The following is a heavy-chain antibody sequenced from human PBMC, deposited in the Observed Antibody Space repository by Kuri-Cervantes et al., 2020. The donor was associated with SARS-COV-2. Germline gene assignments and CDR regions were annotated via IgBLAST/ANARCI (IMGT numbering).Heavy chain of an antibody. J-gene: IGHJ4*02. CDR3: ASIAARPYFDY. CDR1: GYSISSGYY. Sequence: SQTLSLTCAVSGYSISSGYYWGWIRQPPGKGLEWIGSIYHSGSTYYNPSLKSRVTISVDTSKNQFSLKLSSVTAADTAVYYCASIAARPYFDYWGQGTLGTVSS. D-gene: IGHD6-6*01. CDR2: IYHSGST. V-gene: IGHV4-38-2*01.